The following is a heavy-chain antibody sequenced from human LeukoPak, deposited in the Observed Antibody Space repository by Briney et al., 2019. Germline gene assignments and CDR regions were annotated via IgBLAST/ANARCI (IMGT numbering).Heavy chain of an antibody. Sequence: PGGSLRLSCAASGFTFSSYWMHWVRQAPGKGLVWVSRINSDGSSTSYADSVKGRFTISRDNSKNTLYLQMNSLRAEDTAVYYCAKDLADIVVVVAATGWGQGTLVTVSS. D-gene: IGHD2-15*01. CDR1: GFTFSSYW. V-gene: IGHV3-74*01. J-gene: IGHJ4*02. CDR2: INSDGSST. CDR3: AKDLADIVVVVAATG.